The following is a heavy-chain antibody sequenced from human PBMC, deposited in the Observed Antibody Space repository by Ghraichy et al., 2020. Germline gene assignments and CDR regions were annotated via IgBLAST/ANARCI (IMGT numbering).Heavy chain of an antibody. CDR2: IVDSGTT. CDR1: DGSLTDYR. Sequence: GSLRLSCDVVDGSLTDYRWIWIRQSPGRGLEWIGEIVDSGTTYYNPSLKSRVTISVDTSTSQLSLKLRSVTAADAAVYYCARGRAKKLWFGDLLYEHYYGMDVWGQETTVTVSS. V-gene: IGHV4-34*01. D-gene: IGHD3-10*01. J-gene: IGHJ6*02. CDR3: ARGRAKKLWFGDLLYEHYYGMDV.